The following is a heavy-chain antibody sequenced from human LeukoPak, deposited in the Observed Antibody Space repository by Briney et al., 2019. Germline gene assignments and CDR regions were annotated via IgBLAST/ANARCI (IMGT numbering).Heavy chain of an antibody. Sequence: GGSLRLSCAASGFTFSSYSMNWVRRAPGKGLEWVSSISSSSSYIYYADSVKGRFTISRDNAKNSLYLQMNSLRAEDTAVYYCARDEQLLTYYYYYYMDVWGKGTTVTVSS. D-gene: IGHD2-2*01. CDR3: ARDEQLLTYYYYYYMDV. V-gene: IGHV3-21*01. CDR2: ISSSSSYI. J-gene: IGHJ6*03. CDR1: GFTFSSYS.